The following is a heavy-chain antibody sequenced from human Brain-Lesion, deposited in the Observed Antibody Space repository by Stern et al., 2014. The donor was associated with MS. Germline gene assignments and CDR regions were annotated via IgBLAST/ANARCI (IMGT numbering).Heavy chain of an antibody. J-gene: IGHJ4*02. CDR3: ARHMGEGLSIDY. Sequence: VQLGQSGAEVKKPGESLRISCQGSGYSFTSDWISWVRQMPGKGLEWMGRIDPSDPNPNYSPSFQGHVTISADKSINTAYLDWRSLKASDTAMYYCARHMGEGLSIDYWGQGTLVTVSS. V-gene: IGHV5-10-1*01. D-gene: IGHD3-16*01. CDR2: IDPSDPNP. CDR1: GYSFTSDW.